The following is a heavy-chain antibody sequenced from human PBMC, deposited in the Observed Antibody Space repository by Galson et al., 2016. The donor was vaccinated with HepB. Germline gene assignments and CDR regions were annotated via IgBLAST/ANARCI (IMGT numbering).Heavy chain of an antibody. J-gene: IGHJ4*02. CDR2: ISSSSIYT. Sequence: SLRLSCAASGFTFSDYYMSWIRQAPGKGLEWISYISSSSIYTNYADSVKGRFTISRDNAKNSLYLQMNSLRAEDTAVYYCAREAGKGGDYWGQGTLVTISS. D-gene: IGHD6-19*01. V-gene: IGHV3-11*05. CDR3: AREAGKGGDY. CDR1: GFTFSDYY.